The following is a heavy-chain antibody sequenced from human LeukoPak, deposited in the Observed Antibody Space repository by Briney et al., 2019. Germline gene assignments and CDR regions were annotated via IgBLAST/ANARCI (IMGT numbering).Heavy chain of an antibody. D-gene: IGHD2-21*02. CDR3: VREAGYCASVCLKSNWFDP. CDR2: ISNGNT. V-gene: IGHV3-23*01. CDR1: GFPFSNHA. Sequence: GGSLRLSCAASGFPFSNHAMSWVRQPPGKGLERVSAISNGNTYYADSVRGRFTISRDDSKNMVYLQMNSLRVEDTARYYCVREAGYCASVCLKSNWFDPWGQGTLVTVSS. J-gene: IGHJ5*02.